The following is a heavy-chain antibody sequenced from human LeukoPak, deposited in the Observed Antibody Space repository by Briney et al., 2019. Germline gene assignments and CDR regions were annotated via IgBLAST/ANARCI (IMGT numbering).Heavy chain of an antibody. J-gene: IGHJ4*02. CDR3: ARGVPVRYYDFWSGYYESGDYFDY. CDR1: GFTYNNFG. D-gene: IGHD3-3*01. CDR2: ISGSGSTT. Sequence: GGSLRLSCAASGFTYNNFGMSWVRQTPGKGLEWVSSISGSGSTTYYADSVTGRFTISRDNSKNTLYLQMNSLRAEDTAVYYCARGVPVRYYDFWSGYYESGDYFDYWGQGTLVTVSS. V-gene: IGHV3-23*01.